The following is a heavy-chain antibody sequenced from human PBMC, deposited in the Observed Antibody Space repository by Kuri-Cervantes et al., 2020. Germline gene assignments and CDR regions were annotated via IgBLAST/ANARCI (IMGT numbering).Heavy chain of an antibody. D-gene: IGHD3-10*01. V-gene: IGHV3-7*01. CDR2: IDQDGSVK. Sequence: GESLKTSCAALGLTFSDYWMNWVRQAPGKGLEWVANIDQDGSVKYYADSVKGRFTIPRDNSKNTLYLQMNSLRAEDTAVYYCARGGVRGVIDGFDIWGQGTMVTVSS. J-gene: IGHJ3*02. CDR1: GLTFSDYW. CDR3: ARGGVRGVIDGFDI.